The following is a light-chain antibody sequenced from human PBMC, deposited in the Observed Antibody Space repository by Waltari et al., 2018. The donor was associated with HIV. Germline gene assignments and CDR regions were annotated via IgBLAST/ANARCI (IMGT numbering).Light chain of an antibody. V-gene: IGLV1-47*01. CDR1: SSSIGSNY. CDR3: AAWDNSLSVLVV. J-gene: IGLJ2*01. Sequence: QSVLTQTPSASGTPGQRVTISCSGSSSSIGSNYHYWYQQLPGTAPKLLIYRNNQRPSGVPDRFSGSKSGTSASLAISGLRSEDEADYYCAAWDNSLSVLVVFGGGTKLTVL. CDR2: RNN.